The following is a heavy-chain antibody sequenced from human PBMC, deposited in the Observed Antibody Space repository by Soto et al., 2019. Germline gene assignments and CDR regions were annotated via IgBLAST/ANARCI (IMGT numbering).Heavy chain of an antibody. CDR2: IIPIFGTA. CDR3: ARDAIPYIISSGRWFDP. V-gene: IGHV1-69*12. CDR1: GGTFSSYA. D-gene: IGHD6-6*01. Sequence: QVQLVQSGAEVKKPGSSVKVSCKASGGTFSSYAISWVRQAPGQGLEWMGGIIPIFGTANYAQKFQGRVTITAAESTSTAYMELSSLRSEDTAVYYCARDAIPYIISSGRWFDPGGQGTLVTFSS. J-gene: IGHJ5*02.